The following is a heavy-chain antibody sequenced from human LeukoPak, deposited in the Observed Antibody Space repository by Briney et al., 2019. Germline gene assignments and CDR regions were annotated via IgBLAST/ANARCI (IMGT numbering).Heavy chain of an antibody. CDR1: GFTFSTYA. CDR3: AREEAPVGGSSFDY. Sequence: GGSLRLSCAASGFTFSTYAMHWVRQAPGKGLEHVSSISSGGVNTYYADSVRGRFTISRDNSKNTLYLHTGSLRAEDMAVYYCAREEAPVGGSSFDYWGQGTLVTVSS. J-gene: IGHJ4*02. V-gene: IGHV3-64*02. CDR2: ISSGGVNT. D-gene: IGHD1-26*01.